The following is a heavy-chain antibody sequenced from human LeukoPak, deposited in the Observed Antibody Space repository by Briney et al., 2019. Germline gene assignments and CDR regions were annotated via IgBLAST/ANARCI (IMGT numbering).Heavy chain of an antibody. D-gene: IGHD3-22*01. CDR1: GFTFDDYA. CDR3: AKYYYDSSGYYMFDY. V-gene: IGHV3-23*01. Sequence: GRSLRLSCAASGFTFDDYAMHWVRQAPGKGLEWVSAISGSGGSTYYADSVKGRFTISRDNSKNTLYLQMNSLRAEDTAVYYCAKYYYDSSGYYMFDYWGQGTLVTVSS. CDR2: ISGSGGST. J-gene: IGHJ4*02.